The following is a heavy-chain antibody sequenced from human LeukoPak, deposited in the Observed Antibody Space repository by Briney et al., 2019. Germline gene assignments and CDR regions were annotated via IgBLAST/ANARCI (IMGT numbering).Heavy chain of an antibody. Sequence: PSETLSLTCTVSGGSISSYYWSWIRQPPGKGLEWIGYIYYSGSTNYNPSLKSRVTISVDTSKSQFSLKLRSVTAADTAVYYCARDRLVNFDFWGQGILVTVSS. CDR3: ARDRLVNFDF. V-gene: IGHV4-59*12. CDR1: GGSISSYY. J-gene: IGHJ4*02. D-gene: IGHD2-8*02. CDR2: IYYSGST.